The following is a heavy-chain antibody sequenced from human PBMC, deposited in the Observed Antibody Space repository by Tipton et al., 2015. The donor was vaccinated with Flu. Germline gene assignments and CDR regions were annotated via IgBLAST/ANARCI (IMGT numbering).Heavy chain of an antibody. CDR2: IKSKTDGGTT. CDR1: GFTFGNAW. D-gene: IGHD3-9*01. J-gene: IGHJ4*02. Sequence: SLRLSCAASGFTFGNAWMSWVRQAPGKGLEWVGRIKSKTDGGTTDYAAPVKGRFTISRDDSKNTLYLQMNSLKSEDTAVYYCTTDRATYYDILTGYYLGWWGQGTLVTVSS. CDR3: TTDRATYYDILTGYYLGW. V-gene: IGHV3-15*01.